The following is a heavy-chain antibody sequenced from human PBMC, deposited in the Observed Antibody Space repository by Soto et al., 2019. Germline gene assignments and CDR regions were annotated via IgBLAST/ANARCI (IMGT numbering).Heavy chain of an antibody. CDR3: ARAQGVGATSFDY. D-gene: IGHD1-26*01. CDR1: GFTFSSYG. V-gene: IGHV3-33*01. J-gene: IGHJ4*02. Sequence: SLRLSCAASGFTFSSYGMHWVRQAPGKGLEWVAVIWYDGNNKYYADSVKGRFTISRDNSKNTLYLQMNSLRAEDTAVYYCARAQGVGATSFDYWGQGTLVTVSS. CDR2: IWYDGNNK.